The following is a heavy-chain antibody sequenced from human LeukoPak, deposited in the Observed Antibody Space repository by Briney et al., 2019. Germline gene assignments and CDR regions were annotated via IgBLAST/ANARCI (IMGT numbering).Heavy chain of an antibody. D-gene: IGHD1-26*01. Sequence: SETLSLTCTVSGGSISNYCWSWIRQPPGKGLEWIGYIYYSGSTYYNPSLRSRVTISVDTSKNQFSLNLNSVTAADTAVYYCARALSGTYGLFQHWGQGTLVTVSS. CDR3: ARALSGTYGLFQH. J-gene: IGHJ1*01. CDR1: GGSISNYC. V-gene: IGHV4-59*01. CDR2: IYYSGST.